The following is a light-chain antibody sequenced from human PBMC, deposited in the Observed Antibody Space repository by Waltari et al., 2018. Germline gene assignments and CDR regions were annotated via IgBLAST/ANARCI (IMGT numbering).Light chain of an antibody. CDR2: GAS. Sequence: EIVLTQSPGTLSLSLGERVTVSCRASQSVRRALAWYQQKPGQAPRLLIYGASTRATGIPDRFSGSGSGTDFSLTISRLEPDDFAVYYCQHYLRLPVTFGQGTTVEI. CDR1: QSVRRA. CDR3: QHYLRLPVT. J-gene: IGKJ1*01. V-gene: IGKV3-20*01.